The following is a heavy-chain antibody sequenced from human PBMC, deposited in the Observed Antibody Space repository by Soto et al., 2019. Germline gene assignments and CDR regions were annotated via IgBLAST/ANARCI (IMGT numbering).Heavy chain of an antibody. J-gene: IGHJ4*02. CDR3: ARRPFVAAAGSPFDY. CDR2: IYPGDSDT. Sequence: PGESLKISCKGSGYSFTSYWIGWVRQMPGKGLEWMGIIYPGDSDTRYGPSFQGQVTISADKSISTAYLQWSSLKASDTAMYYCARRPFVAAAGSPFDYWGQGTLVTVSS. V-gene: IGHV5-51*01. CDR1: GYSFTSYW. D-gene: IGHD6-13*01.